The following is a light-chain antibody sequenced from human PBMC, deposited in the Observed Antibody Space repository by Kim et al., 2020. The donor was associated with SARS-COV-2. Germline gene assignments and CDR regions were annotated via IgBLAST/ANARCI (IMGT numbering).Light chain of an antibody. CDR2: LAS. J-gene: IGKJ4*01. V-gene: IGKV4-1*01. CDR3: QQYYSTPLT. CDR1: QSVLSSSNNKNY. Sequence: APISCKSSQSVLSSSNNKNYLAWYQQKPGQPPKLLIYLASTWESGVPDRFSGSGSGTDFTLTISSLQAEDVAVYYCQQYYSTPLTFGGGTKVDIK.